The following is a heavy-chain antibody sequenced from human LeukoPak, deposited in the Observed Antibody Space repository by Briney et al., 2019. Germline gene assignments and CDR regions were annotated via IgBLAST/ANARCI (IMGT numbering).Heavy chain of an antibody. CDR1: GGSFSGYH. CDR3: ARGTAMVKTHPFDY. D-gene: IGHD5-18*01. Sequence: KPSETLSLTCAVYGGSFSGYHWSWIRQPPGKGLEWIGEINHSGSTNYNPSLKSRVTISVDTSKNQFSLKLSSVTAADTAVYYCARGTAMVKTHPFDYWGQGTLVTVSS. V-gene: IGHV4-34*01. CDR2: INHSGST. J-gene: IGHJ4*02.